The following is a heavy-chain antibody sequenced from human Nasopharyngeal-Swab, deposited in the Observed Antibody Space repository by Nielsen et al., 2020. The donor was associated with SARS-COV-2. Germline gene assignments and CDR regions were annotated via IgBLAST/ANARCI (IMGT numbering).Heavy chain of an antibody. CDR2: IRSKAYGGTT. J-gene: IGHJ4*02. D-gene: IGHD3-3*01. CDR1: GFTVSSNY. Sequence: GESLKISCAASGFTVSSNYMSWVRQAPGKGLEWVGFIRSKAYGGTTEYAASVKGRFTISRDDSKSIAYLQMNSLKTEDTAVYYCTRYDFWSEYYFDYWGQGTLVTVSS. V-gene: IGHV3-49*04. CDR3: TRYDFWSEYYFDY.